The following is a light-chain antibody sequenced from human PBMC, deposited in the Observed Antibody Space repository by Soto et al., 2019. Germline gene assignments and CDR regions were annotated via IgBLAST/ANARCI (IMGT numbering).Light chain of an antibody. J-gene: IGLJ2*01. CDR3: AAWDGSLNNVL. V-gene: IGLV1-44*01. Sequence: QSVLTQLPSASGTPGQRVTISCSGSGSSIATNTVNWYRQLPGPAPKLLIYANNQRPSGVPDRFSGSKSGTSASLAISGLPSEDEADYYCAAWDGSLNNVLFGGGTKLTVL. CDR2: ANN. CDR1: GSSIATNT.